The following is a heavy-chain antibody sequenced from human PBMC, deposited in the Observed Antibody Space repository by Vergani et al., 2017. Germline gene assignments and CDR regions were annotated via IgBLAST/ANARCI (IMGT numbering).Heavy chain of an antibody. V-gene: IGHV4-39*07. CDR2: IYYSGST. Sequence: QLQLQESGPGLVKPSETLSLTCTVSGGSISSSSYYWGWIRQPPGKGPEWIGSIYYSGSTYYNPSLKSRVTISVDTSKNQFSLKLSSVTAADTAVYYCARDPPGYGGNPGLFDYWGQGTLVTVSS. D-gene: IGHD4-23*01. J-gene: IGHJ4*02. CDR3: ARDPPGYGGNPGLFDY. CDR1: GGSISSSSYY.